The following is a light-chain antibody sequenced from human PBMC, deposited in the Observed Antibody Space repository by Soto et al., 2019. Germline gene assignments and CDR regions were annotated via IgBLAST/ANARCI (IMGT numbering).Light chain of an antibody. Sequence: LSASVGDRVTXXXRASQGXXXXLAWYQQRPGRAPKLLVYAASTLHSGVPXXFXXXGXXXXFTLTISSLQPEDFATYYCQQLHSYPITFGGGTKVDI. CDR1: QGXXXX. V-gene: IGKV1-9*01. CDR3: QQLHSYPIT. J-gene: IGKJ4*01. CDR2: AAS.